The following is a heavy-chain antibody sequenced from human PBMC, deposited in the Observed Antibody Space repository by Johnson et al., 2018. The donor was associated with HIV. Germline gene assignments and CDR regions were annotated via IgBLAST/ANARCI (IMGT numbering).Heavy chain of an antibody. Sequence: EVQLVESGGGLVQPGGSLRLSCAASEFTFSNYWMHWVRQGLGKGLVWVSRINSDGSSTSYADSVKGRFTISRDNAKNTLYLQMNSLRAEDTAVFYCAKDWTPVVKSPIVAFDIWGQGTMVTVSS. D-gene: IGHD4-23*01. CDR1: EFTFSNYW. J-gene: IGHJ3*02. CDR3: AKDWTPVVKSPIVAFDI. V-gene: IGHV3-74*01. CDR2: INSDGSST.